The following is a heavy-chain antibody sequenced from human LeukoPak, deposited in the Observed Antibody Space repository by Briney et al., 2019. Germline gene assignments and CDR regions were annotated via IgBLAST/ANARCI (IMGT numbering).Heavy chain of an antibody. CDR3: ARPGITAFDI. CDR2: ISSSGSIT. Sequence: GGSLRLSCVASGFTLSSHNINWVRQAPGKGLEWVSHISSSGSITYYGDSVKGRITISRDNAKNSVSLYMNSLRAEDSAVYYCARPGITAFDIWSQGTMVTVSS. CDR1: GFTLSSHN. D-gene: IGHD3-10*01. J-gene: IGHJ3*02. V-gene: IGHV3-48*01.